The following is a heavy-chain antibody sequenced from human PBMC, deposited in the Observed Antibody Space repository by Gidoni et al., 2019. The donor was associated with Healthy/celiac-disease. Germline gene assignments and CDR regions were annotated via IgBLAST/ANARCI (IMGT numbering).Heavy chain of an antibody. D-gene: IGHD4-17*01. CDR3: AREMPPDYGGNTGFGY. CDR2: IIPIFGTA. Sequence: QVQLVQSGAEVKKPRSSVKVSCKASGGTFSSSAISWVRQAPGQGLEWMGGIIPIFGTANYAQKFQGRVTITADESTSTAYMELSRLRSEDTAVYYCAREMPPDYGGNTGFGYWGQGTLVTVSS. CDR1: GGTFSSSA. V-gene: IGHV1-69*01. J-gene: IGHJ4*02.